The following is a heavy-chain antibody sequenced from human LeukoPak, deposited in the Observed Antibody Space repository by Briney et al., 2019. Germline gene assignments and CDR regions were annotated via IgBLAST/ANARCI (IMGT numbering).Heavy chain of an antibody. D-gene: IGHD6-13*01. CDR2: ISSSSSYI. CDR1: GFTFSSYS. J-gene: IGHJ6*02. CDR3: ARDRKQQLAGYYYYGTDV. V-gene: IGHV3-21*01. Sequence: GGSLRLSCAASGFTFSSYSMNWVRQAPGKGLEWVSSISSSSSYIYYADSVKGRFTISRDNAKNSLYLQMNSLRAEDTAVYYCARDRKQQLAGYYYYGTDVWGQGTTVTVSS.